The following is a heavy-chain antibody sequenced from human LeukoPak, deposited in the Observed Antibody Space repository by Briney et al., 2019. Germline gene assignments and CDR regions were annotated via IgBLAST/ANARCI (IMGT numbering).Heavy chain of an antibody. J-gene: IGHJ4*02. CDR2: TYYRSEWHN. CDR1: GDSVSSNSAA. Sequence: RSQTLSLTCAISGDSVSSNSAAWNWTRQSPSRGLEWLGRTYYRSEWHNDYAVSVKSRIIIRPDTSKNQFSLQLKSVTPEDTAVYYCARDLAGFGGYSYGMVDYWGQGTLVTVSS. D-gene: IGHD5-18*01. V-gene: IGHV6-1*01. CDR3: ARDLAGFGGYSYGMVDY.